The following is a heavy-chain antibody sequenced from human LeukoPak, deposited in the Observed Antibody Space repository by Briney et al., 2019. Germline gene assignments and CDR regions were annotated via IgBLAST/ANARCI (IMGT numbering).Heavy chain of an antibody. D-gene: IGHD5-18*01. CDR3: ARDSGSYGRKIDY. V-gene: IGHV3-23*01. CDR2: ISGSGSGT. Sequence: GGSLRLSCAASGFTFYTSPMTWVRQAPGEGLEWVSSISGSGSGTFYADSVKGRFTISRDNSQNTLFLQMRNLRAEDTAVYYCARDSGSYGRKIDYWGQGTLVTVSS. J-gene: IGHJ4*02. CDR1: GFTFYTSP.